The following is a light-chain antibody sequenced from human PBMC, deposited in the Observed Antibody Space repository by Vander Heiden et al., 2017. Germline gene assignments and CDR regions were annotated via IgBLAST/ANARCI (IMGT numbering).Light chain of an antibody. CDR3: QMWDRYSEHMV. J-gene: IGLJ2*01. CDR1: DIGSNT. CDR2: NDN. Sequence: SYVLTQSPSASVAPGQTATITCGGKDIGSNTVHWYQQRTGPAPFLVVYNDNKRPSTIPERFSGYNSAATATLTISRVEAGDEADYYCQMWDRYSEHMVFGGGTKMTVL. V-gene: IGLV3-21*02.